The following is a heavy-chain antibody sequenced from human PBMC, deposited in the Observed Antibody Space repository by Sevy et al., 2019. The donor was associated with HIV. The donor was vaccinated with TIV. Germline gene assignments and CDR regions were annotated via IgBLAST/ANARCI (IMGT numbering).Heavy chain of an antibody. Sequence: GGSLRLSCAVSGFTFNTYNMNWVRQAPGKGLEWVSYISYTSTTIYYADSVRGRFTISRGNAKNTLYLQMNSLRDEDTAVYYCAGSDATSRFGYYYFAMDFWGQGTSVTVSS. CDR2: ISYTSTTI. CDR1: GFTFNTYN. CDR3: AGSDATSRFGYYYFAMDF. J-gene: IGHJ6*02. D-gene: IGHD3-22*01. V-gene: IGHV3-48*02.